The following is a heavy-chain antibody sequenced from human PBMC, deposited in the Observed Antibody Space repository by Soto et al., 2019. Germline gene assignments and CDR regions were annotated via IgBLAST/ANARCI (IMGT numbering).Heavy chain of an antibody. J-gene: IGHJ6*02. D-gene: IGHD3-9*01. CDR1: GFTFSDYY. CDR2: ISSSGSTI. CDR3: AKDAYYDLSTGTGYYYYGLDV. Sequence: GGSLRLSCAASGFTFSDYYMSWIRQAPGKGLEWVSYISSSGSTIYYADSVEGRFTISRDNSNSTLFLQMDRLTADDTAVYFCAKDAYYDLSTGTGYYYYGLDVWGQGTTVTVSS. V-gene: IGHV3-11*01.